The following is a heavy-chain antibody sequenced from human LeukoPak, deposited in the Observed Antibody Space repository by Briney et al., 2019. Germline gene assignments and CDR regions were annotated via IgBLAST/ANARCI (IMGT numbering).Heavy chain of an antibody. CDR2: IYYSGST. CDR1: GGSISSYY. Sequence: SETLSLTCTVSGGSISSYYWSWIRQPPGKGLEWIGYIYYSGSTNYNPSLKSRVTISVDTSKNQFSLKLSSVPAADTAVYYCARLPGDTFDIWGQGTMVTVSS. CDR3: ARLPGDTFDI. V-gene: IGHV4-59*08. J-gene: IGHJ3*02.